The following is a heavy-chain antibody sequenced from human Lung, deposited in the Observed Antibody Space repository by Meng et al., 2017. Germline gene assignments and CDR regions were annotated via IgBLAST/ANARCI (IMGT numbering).Heavy chain of an antibody. V-gene: IGHV3-15*01. CDR1: GFTFSNAR. CDR2: MKGNVDGGTV. Sequence: GESLKISCAASGFTFSNARMTWVRQAPGKGLEWIGRMKGNVDGGTVDYAAAVKGRFFISSDDSENTFYLQMNSLTTEDTAVYYCSGHVDDWGHGTLVTVSS. CDR3: SGHVDD. J-gene: IGHJ4*01.